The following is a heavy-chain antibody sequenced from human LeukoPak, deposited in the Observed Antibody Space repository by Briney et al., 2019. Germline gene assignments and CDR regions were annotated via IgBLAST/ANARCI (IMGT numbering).Heavy chain of an antibody. V-gene: IGHV3-30*18. J-gene: IGHJ4*02. CDR2: ISYDGSNK. Sequence: GGSLRLSCAASGFTFSSYGMHWVRQAPGKGLEWVAVISYDGSNKYYADSVKGRFTISRDNSKNTLYLQMNSLRAEDTAVYYCAKEGYYYDSSGYPDYYFDYWGQGTLVTVSS. CDR1: GFTFSSYG. D-gene: IGHD3-22*01. CDR3: AKEGYYYDSSGYPDYYFDY.